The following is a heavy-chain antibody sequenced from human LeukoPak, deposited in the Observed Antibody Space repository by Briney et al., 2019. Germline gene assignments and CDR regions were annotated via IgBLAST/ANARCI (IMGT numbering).Heavy chain of an antibody. V-gene: IGHV1-24*01. CDR1: GYRLTKLS. D-gene: IGHD3-10*01. CDR2: FDPEDGET. J-gene: IGHJ4*02. CDR3: AAGKEYYGSGSPGFFDY. Sequence: ASVKVSCKVSGYRLTKLSMYWVRQAPGKGLEWMVGFDPEDGETIYAQRFQGRVTLTEDTSTDTAYMELTSLRSDDTAVYYCAAGKEYYGSGSPGFFDYWGQGTLVTVSS.